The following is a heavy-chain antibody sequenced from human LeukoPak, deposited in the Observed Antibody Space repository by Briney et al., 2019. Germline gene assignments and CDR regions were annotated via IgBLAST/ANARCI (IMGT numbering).Heavy chain of an antibody. CDR3: ATRGY. CDR1: GGSISSYY. Sequence: KSSETLSLTCTVSGGSISSYYWSWIRQPPGKGLEWVGYIYNSGNNHYNSSLKSRVTISIDTSKNQFSLKLASVTAADTAVYYCATRGYWGQGTLVAVSS. D-gene: IGHD3-10*01. J-gene: IGHJ4*02. V-gene: IGHV4-59*08. CDR2: IYNSGNN.